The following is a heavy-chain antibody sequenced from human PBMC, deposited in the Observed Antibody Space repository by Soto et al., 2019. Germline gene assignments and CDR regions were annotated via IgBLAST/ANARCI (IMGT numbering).Heavy chain of an antibody. J-gene: IGHJ3*02. CDR1: GFTFSSYA. D-gene: IGHD5-18*01. V-gene: IGHV3-23*01. CDR2: ISGSGGST. CDR3: AKDLEARTAMVFLAFDI. Sequence: GGSLRLSCAASGFTFSSYAMSWVRQAPGKGLEWVSAISGSGGSTYYADSVKGRFTISRDNSKNTLYLQMNSLRAEDTAVYYCAKDLEARTAMVFLAFDIWGQGTMVTVSS.